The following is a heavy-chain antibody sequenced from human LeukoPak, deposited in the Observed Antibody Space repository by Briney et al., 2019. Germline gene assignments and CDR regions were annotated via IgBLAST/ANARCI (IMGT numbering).Heavy chain of an antibody. Sequence: SETLSLTCAVYGGSFSGYYWSWIRQPPGKGLEWIGEINHSGSTNYNPSLKSRVTISVDTSKNQFSLKLSSVTAADTAVYYCARRFNSGWYYWFDPWGQGTLVTVSS. D-gene: IGHD6-19*01. CDR3: ARRFNSGWYYWFDP. V-gene: IGHV4-34*01. CDR1: GGSFSGYY. J-gene: IGHJ5*02. CDR2: INHSGST.